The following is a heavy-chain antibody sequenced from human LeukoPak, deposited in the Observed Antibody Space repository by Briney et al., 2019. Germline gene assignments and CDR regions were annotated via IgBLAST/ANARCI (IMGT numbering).Heavy chain of an antibody. CDR1: GGTFSSYA. CDR2: IIPIFGTA. Sequence: GASVKVSCKASGGTFSSYAISWVRQAPGQGLEWMGGIIPIFGTANYAQKFQGRVTITADESTSTAYMELSSLRSEDTAVYYCARDGTTIFGVVISPTDHYYYYYGMDVWGQGTTVTVSS. V-gene: IGHV1-69*13. J-gene: IGHJ6*02. D-gene: IGHD3-3*01. CDR3: ARDGTTIFGVVISPTDHYYYYYGMDV.